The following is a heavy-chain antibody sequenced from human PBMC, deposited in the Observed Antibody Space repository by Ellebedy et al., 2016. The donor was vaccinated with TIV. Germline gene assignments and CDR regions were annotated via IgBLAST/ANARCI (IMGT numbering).Heavy chain of an antibody. CDR1: GYSFTSYW. CDR3: ATQFNMDQWLDAFDI. V-gene: IGHV5-51*01. Sequence: GESLKISCKGSGYSFTSYWIGWVRQMPGKGLEWMGIIYPGDSDTRYSPSFQGQVTISADKSISTAYLQWSSLKASDTAMYYCATQFNMDQWLDAFDIWGQGTMVTVSS. D-gene: IGHD6-19*01. CDR2: IYPGDSDT. J-gene: IGHJ3*02.